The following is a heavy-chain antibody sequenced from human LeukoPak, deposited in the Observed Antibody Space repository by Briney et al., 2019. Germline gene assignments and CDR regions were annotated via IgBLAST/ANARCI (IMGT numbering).Heavy chain of an antibody. CDR3: ARDRENSGYSPSYYYGMDV. CDR2: IWYDGSNK. D-gene: IGHD3-22*01. Sequence: SGGSLRLSCAASGFTFSSYGMHWVRQAPGKGLEWVAVIWYDGSNKFYADSVKGRFTISRDNSKNTLYLQMNSLRAEDTAVYYCARDRENSGYSPSYYYGMDVWGQGTTVTVSS. CDR1: GFTFSSYG. J-gene: IGHJ6*02. V-gene: IGHV3-33*01.